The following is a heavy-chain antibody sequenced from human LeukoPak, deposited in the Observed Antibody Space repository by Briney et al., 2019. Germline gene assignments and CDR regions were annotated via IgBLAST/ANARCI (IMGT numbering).Heavy chain of an antibody. V-gene: IGHV4-34*01. CDR3: ARGPASGSNFAWFDP. CDR2: INHSGST. D-gene: IGHD3-10*01. J-gene: IGHJ5*02. CDR1: GGSLSNYY. Sequence: NPSETPSLTCAVYGGSLSNYYWSWIRQPPGKGLEWIGEINHSGSTKYNPSLKSRVTISVDMSKNQFSLELISVTSAHRSFYYCARGPASGSNFAWFDPWGQGTLVTVSS.